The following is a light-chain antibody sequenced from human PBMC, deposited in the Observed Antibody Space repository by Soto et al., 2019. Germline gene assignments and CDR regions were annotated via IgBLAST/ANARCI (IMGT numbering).Light chain of an antibody. Sequence: QSVLTQPASVSGSPGQSITISCTGTSSDIGSYDYVSWYQQHPGKAPNLIIYEVTDRPSGVSNRFSGSKSGSTASLTISGLQAEDEADYHCTSYTRDTALVFGTGTKVTVL. V-gene: IGLV2-14*01. CDR3: TSYTRDTALV. J-gene: IGLJ1*01. CDR1: SSDIGSYDY. CDR2: EVT.